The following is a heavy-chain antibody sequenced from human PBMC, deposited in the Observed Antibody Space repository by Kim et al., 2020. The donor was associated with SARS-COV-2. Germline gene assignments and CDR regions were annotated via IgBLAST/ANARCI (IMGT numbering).Heavy chain of an antibody. D-gene: IGHD5-12*01. J-gene: IGHJ2*01. CDR1: GGTFSSYA. CDR2: IIPILGIA. V-gene: IGHV1-69*04. CDR3: ARERESREGGYDVYFDL. Sequence: SVKVSCKASGGTFSSYAISWVRQAPGQGLEWMGRIIPILGIANYAQKFQGRVTITADKSTSTAYMELSSLRSEDTAVYDCARERESREGGYDVYFDLWGRGTLVTVSS.